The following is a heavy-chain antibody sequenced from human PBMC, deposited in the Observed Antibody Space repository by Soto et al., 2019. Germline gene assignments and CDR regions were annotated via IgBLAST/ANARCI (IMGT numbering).Heavy chain of an antibody. J-gene: IGHJ4*02. CDR3: ARRRDSTSWFLFDY. Sequence: EVQLVESGGGLVKPGESLRLSCAASGFGFGTVSMTWVRQAPGKGLEWVAFISFSGDHIYYADSVKGRFTISRANAGNSLYLQMNSLRVEDTAVYYCARRRDSTSWFLFDYWGLGTLVTVSS. V-gene: IGHV3-21*01. CDR2: ISFSGDHI. CDR1: GFGFGTVS. D-gene: IGHD3-10*01.